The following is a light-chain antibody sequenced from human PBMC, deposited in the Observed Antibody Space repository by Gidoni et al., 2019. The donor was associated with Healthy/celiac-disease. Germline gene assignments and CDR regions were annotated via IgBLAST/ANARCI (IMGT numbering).Light chain of an antibody. CDR3: QQYDNLPPHT. CDR2: DAS. V-gene: IGKV1-33*01. J-gene: IGKJ2*01. Sequence: DIQMTQSPSSLSASVGDRVTITCQASQDISNYLNWYQQKPGKAPKLLIYDASNLETGVPSRFSGSGSGTDFTFTISSLQPEDIATYYCQQYDNLPPHTFGQXTKLEIK. CDR1: QDISNY.